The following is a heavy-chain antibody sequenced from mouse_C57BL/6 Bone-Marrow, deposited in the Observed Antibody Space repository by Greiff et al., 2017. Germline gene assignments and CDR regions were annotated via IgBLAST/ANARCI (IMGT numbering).Heavy chain of an antibody. CDR3: ARDPYDYWYFDV. Sequence: EVNVVESGGGLVKPGGSLKLSCAASGFTFSSYAMSWVRQTPEKRLEWVATISDGGSYTYYPDNVKGRFTISRDNAKNNLYLQMSHLKSEDTAMYYCARDPYDYWYFDVWGTGTTVTVSS. J-gene: IGHJ1*03. D-gene: IGHD2-3*01. V-gene: IGHV5-4*01. CDR2: ISDGGSYT. CDR1: GFTFSSYA.